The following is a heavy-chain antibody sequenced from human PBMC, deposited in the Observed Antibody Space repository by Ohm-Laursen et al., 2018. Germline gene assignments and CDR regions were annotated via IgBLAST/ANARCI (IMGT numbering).Heavy chain of an antibody. J-gene: IGHJ4*02. V-gene: IGHV1-2*02. CDR2: INPNSGGT. D-gene: IGHD1-26*01. CDR1: GYTFTGYY. CDR3: ARVSYYPSLLFDY. Sequence: GASVKVSCKASGYTFTGYYMHWVRQAPGQGLEWMGWINPNSGGTNYAQKFQGRVTMTRDTSISTAYMELSRLRSDDTAVYYCARVSYYPSLLFDYWGQGTLVTVSS.